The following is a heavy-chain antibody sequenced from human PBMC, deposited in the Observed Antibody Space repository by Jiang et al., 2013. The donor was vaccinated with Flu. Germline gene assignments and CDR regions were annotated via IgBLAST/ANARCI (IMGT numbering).Heavy chain of an antibody. J-gene: IGHJ4*02. CDR2: IYYSGST. CDR1: GGSISSYY. D-gene: IGHD7-27*01. CDR3: ARDPTGRYFDY. V-gene: IGHV4-59*01. Sequence: LLKPSETLSLTCTVSGGSISSYYWSWIRQPPGKGLEWIGYIYYSGSTNYNPSLKSRVTISVDTSKNQFSLKLSSVTAADTAVYYCARDPTGRYFDYVGPGNPGHRLL.